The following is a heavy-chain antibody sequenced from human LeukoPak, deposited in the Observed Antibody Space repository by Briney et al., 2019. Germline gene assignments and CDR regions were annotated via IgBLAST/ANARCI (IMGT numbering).Heavy chain of an antibody. J-gene: IGHJ4*02. CDR2: IYYSGST. CDR3: ASSSIAVVRVVNY. V-gene: IGHV4-59*08. CDR1: GGSISSYY. D-gene: IGHD6-19*01. Sequence: SSETLSLTCTVSGGSISSYYWSWIRQPPGKGLEWIGYIYYSGSTNYNPSLKSRVTISVDTSKNQFSLKLSSVTAADTAVYCCASSSIAVVRVVNYWGQGTLVTVSS.